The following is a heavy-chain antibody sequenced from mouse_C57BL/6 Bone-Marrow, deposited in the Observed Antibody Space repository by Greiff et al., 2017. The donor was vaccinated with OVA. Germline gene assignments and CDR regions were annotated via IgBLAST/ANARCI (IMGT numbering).Heavy chain of an antibody. CDR2: IDPSDSET. J-gene: IGHJ4*01. Sequence: QVQLQQPGAELVRPGSSVKLSCKASGYTFTSYWMHWVKQRPIQGLEWIGNIDPSDSETHYNQKFKDKATLTVDKSSSTAYMQLSSLTSEDSAVYYCAREGYLSPYYAMDYWGQGTSVTVSS. CDR1: GYTFTSYW. CDR3: AREGYLSPYYAMDY. D-gene: IGHD5-1*01. V-gene: IGHV1-52*01.